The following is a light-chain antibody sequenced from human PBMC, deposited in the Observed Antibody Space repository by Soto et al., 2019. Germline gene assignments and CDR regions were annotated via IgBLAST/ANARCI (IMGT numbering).Light chain of an antibody. V-gene: IGKV1-39*01. Sequence: DIQMTQSPSSLSASVGDRVTIACRASQSINIFLNWYQQKPGKAPKLLIYGASSLQSGVPSRFSAAGSGTDFNLSITSLQPEDFGTFYCQQSSGGPPFTFGPGTTVDIK. CDR1: QSINIF. J-gene: IGKJ3*01. CDR3: QQSSGGPPFT. CDR2: GAS.